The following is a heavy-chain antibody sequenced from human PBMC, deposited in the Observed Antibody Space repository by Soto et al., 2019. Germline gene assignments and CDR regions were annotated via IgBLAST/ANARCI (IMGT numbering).Heavy chain of an antibody. V-gene: IGHV5-51*01. J-gene: IGHJ6*02. D-gene: IGHD2-2*01. CDR1: GYGFTSYW. CDR2: TYPGDSDT. CDR3: ARLDCSTASCYRGNFYYGMGV. Sequence: PGESLKISCKGSGYGFTSYWVAWVRQVPGKGLELMGITYPGDSDTRYSPSFQGQVTISADKSITTAYVQWNSLKASDTATYYCARLDCSTASCYRGNFYYGMGVWGQGTTVTVSS.